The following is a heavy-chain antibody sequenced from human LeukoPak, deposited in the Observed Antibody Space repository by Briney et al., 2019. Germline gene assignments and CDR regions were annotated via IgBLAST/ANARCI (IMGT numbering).Heavy chain of an antibody. CDR3: VGSSGWYLGY. J-gene: IGHJ4*02. D-gene: IGHD6-19*01. Sequence: GASVKVSCKASGGTFSSYAISWVRQAPRQALEWMGWITPFNGNTNYAQKFQDRVTITRDRSMSTAYMELSTLRSEDTAMYYCVGSSGWYLGYWGQGTLVTVSS. CDR2: ITPFNGNT. CDR1: GGTFSSYA. V-gene: IGHV1-45*03.